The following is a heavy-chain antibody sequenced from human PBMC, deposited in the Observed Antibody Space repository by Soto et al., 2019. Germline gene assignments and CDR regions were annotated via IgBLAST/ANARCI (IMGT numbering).Heavy chain of an antibody. CDR2: MYHSGNT. D-gene: IGHD3-22*01. CDR1: CYCSISGYF. V-gene: IGHV4-38-2*02. CDR3: ARVSYFDGGGFYYYFDY. Sequence: KASETLSLTGTFSCYCSISGYFWGWIQQPPGKGLQWNGNMYHSGNTNYNPSLKSRVTISIDTSKSQFSLKLSSVTAADEAVYYCARVSYFDGGGFYYYFDYWGQGTLVTVSS. J-gene: IGHJ4*02.